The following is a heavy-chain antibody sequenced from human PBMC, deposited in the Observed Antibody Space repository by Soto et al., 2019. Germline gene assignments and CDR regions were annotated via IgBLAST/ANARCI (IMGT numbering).Heavy chain of an antibody. D-gene: IGHD6-13*01. Sequence: QVLLVQSGAELKKPGSSVKVSCRASGGTFSSYGISWVRQAPGQGLEWMGGIIPLFGTTNYAHKFRGRVTVTADESTSTIYMELTSLRFEDTAIYYCARAHRSSWYNWFDPWGQGTLVTVSS. V-gene: IGHV1-69*01. CDR1: GGTFSSYG. J-gene: IGHJ5*02. CDR2: IIPLFGTT. CDR3: ARAHRSSWYNWFDP.